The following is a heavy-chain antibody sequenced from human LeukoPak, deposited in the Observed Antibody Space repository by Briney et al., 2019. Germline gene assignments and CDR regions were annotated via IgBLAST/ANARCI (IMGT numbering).Heavy chain of an antibody. Sequence: ASVKVSCKASGYTFTSYGISWVRQAPGQGLEWMGWISAYNGNTNYAQKFQGRVTITRDTSASTAYMELSSLRSEDTAVYYCARTVGYCSGGSCIPFDYWGQGTLVTVSS. J-gene: IGHJ4*02. CDR1: GYTFTSYG. CDR3: ARTVGYCSGGSCIPFDY. CDR2: ISAYNGNT. V-gene: IGHV1-18*01. D-gene: IGHD2-15*01.